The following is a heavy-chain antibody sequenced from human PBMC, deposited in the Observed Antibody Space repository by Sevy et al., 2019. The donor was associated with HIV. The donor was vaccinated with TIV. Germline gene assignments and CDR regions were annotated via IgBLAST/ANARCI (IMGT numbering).Heavy chain of an antibody. CDR1: GFTLSDSG. V-gene: IGHV3-30*02. CDR2: IQVDGREK. Sequence: GGSLRLSCAASGFTLSDSGVHWVRQAQGKGLEWVAFIQVDGREKFYTDSVKGRFTISRDSSKNTVYLQMNSLRGEDTAVYYCAKRPTAAWGQGTLVTVSS. CDR3: AKRPTAA. J-gene: IGHJ5*02.